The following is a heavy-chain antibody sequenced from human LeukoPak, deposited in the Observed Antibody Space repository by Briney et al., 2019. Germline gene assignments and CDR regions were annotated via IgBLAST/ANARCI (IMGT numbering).Heavy chain of an antibody. J-gene: IGHJ6*03. CDR2: ISGSGGST. CDR3: ASSRPFGVWGYYMDV. V-gene: IGHV3-23*01. CDR1: GFTFSSYA. D-gene: IGHD3-10*01. Sequence: PGGSLRLSCVVSGFTFSSYAMSWVRQAPGKGLEWVSGISGSGGSTYYADSVKGRFTISRDNTKNTLYLQMNSLRAEDTAVYYCASSRPFGVWGYYMDVWGKGTTVTVSS.